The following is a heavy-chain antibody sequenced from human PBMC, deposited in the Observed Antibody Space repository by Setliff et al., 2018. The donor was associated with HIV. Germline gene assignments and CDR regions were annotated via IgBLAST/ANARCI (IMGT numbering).Heavy chain of an antibody. CDR2: IYTSGST. CDR3: ARLPRWGTMTTLDF. CDR1: NDSNTSFD. J-gene: IGHJ4*02. Sequence: NPSETLSLTCTVSNDSNTSFDWTWIRQPPGKGLEWIGYIYTSGSTNYNPSLKSRVTFSIDTSKNQFSLTLISVTAADTAVYFCARLPRWGTMTTLDFWGQGTLVTVSS. D-gene: IGHD4-4*01. V-gene: IGHV4-4*08.